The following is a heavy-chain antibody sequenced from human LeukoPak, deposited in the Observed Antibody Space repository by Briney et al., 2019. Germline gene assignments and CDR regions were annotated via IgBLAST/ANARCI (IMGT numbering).Heavy chain of an antibody. J-gene: IGHJ6*02. CDR2: INSDGSIT. Sequence: GGSLRLSCAASGFTFSRYWMHWVRQAPGKGLVWVSRINSDGSITNYADSVKGRFTISRDNAKNTLNLQMNSLRAEDTAVYYCARDSYDGRVYYGMDVWGQGTTVTVSS. D-gene: IGHD3-22*01. V-gene: IGHV3-74*01. CDR1: GFTFSRYW. CDR3: ARDSYDGRVYYGMDV.